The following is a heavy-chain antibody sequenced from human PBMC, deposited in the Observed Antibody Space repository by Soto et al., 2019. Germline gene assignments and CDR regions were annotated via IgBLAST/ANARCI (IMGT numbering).Heavy chain of an antibody. CDR3: AKGPYYGSGSPHDNYYYYMDV. CDR1: GFTFSSYG. Sequence: GGSLRLSCAASGFTFSSYGMHWVRQAPGKGLEWVAVISYDGSNKYYADSVKGRFTISRDNSKNTLYLQMNSLRAEDTAVYYCAKGPYYGSGSPHDNYYYYMDVWGKGTTVTVSS. J-gene: IGHJ6*03. V-gene: IGHV3-30*18. D-gene: IGHD3-10*01. CDR2: ISYDGSNK.